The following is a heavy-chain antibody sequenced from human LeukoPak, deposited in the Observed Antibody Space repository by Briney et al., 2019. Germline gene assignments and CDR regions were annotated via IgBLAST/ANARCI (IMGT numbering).Heavy chain of an antibody. CDR2: VYHSGST. CDR1: GASITSDY. Sequence: SETLSLTCTISGASITSDYWSWIRQPPGKGLEWIGYVYHSGSTNYNPSLQSRVTMSVDTSKNQFSLKLSSVTAADTAVYYCARDLLNYDILTGYYHDAFDIWGQGTMVTVSS. J-gene: IGHJ3*02. V-gene: IGHV4-59*01. CDR3: ARDLLNYDILTGYYHDAFDI. D-gene: IGHD3-9*01.